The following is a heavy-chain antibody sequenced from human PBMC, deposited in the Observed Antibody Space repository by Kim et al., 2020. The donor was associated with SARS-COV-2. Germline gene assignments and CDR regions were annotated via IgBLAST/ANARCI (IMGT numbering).Heavy chain of an antibody. D-gene: IGHD2-2*01. CDR1: GGTFSSYA. V-gene: IGHV1-69*13. CDR2: IIPIFGTA. J-gene: IGHJ5*02. CDR3: ARDGNCSSTSCFSGDWFDP. Sequence: SVKVSCKASGGTFSSYAISWVRQAPGQGLEWMGGIIPIFGTANYAQKFQGRVTITADESTSTAYMELSSLRSEDTAVYYCARDGNCSSTSCFSGDWFDPWGQGTLVTVSS.